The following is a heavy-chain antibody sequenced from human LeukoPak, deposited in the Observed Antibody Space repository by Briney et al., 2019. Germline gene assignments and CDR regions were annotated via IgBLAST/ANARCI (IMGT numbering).Heavy chain of an antibody. CDR1: GGSFSGYY. Sequence: SETLSLTCAVYGGSFSGYYWSWIRQPPGKGLEWIGEINHSGSTNYNPSLKSRVTISVDTSKNQFSLKLSSVTAADTAVYYCARVEGWLRINNWFDPWGQGTLVTVSS. D-gene: IGHD5-12*01. J-gene: IGHJ5*02. CDR3: ARVEGWLRINNWFDP. V-gene: IGHV4-34*01. CDR2: INHSGST.